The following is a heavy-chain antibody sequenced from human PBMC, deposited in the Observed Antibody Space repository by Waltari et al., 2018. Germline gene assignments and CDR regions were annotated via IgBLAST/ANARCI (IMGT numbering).Heavy chain of an antibody. CDR1: GYSISSGYY. J-gene: IGHJ4*02. Sequence: QVQLQESGPGLVKPSETLSLTCAVSGYSISSGYYWGWIRQPPGKGLEWIGSIYHSGRTYYNPSLKSRVTISVDTSKNQFSLKLSSVTAADTAVYYCARHPIAAAMYYFDYWGQGTLVTVSS. CDR2: IYHSGRT. D-gene: IGHD6-13*01. V-gene: IGHV4-38-2*01. CDR3: ARHPIAAAMYYFDY.